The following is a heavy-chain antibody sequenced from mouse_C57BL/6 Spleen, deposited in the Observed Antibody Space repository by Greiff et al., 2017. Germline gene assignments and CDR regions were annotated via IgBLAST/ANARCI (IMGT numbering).Heavy chain of an antibody. V-gene: IGHV1-54*01. CDR3: SRSGGSSSWFAY. J-gene: IGHJ3*01. Sequence: VQLQQSGAELVRPGTSVKVSCKASGYAFTNYLIEWVKQRPGQGLEWIGVINPGSGGTNYTEKFKGKATLTADKSSSTAYMQLSSLTSEDSAVYFCSRSGGSSSWFAYWGQGTLVTVSA. CDR1: GYAFTNYL. D-gene: IGHD1-1*01. CDR2: INPGSGGT.